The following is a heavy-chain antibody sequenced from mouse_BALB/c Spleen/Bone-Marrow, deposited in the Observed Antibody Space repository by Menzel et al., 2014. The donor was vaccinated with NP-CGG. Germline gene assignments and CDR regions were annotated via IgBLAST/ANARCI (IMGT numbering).Heavy chain of an antibody. CDR3: AGWGGNYGGFAY. CDR1: GFNIKDTY. V-gene: IGHV14-3*02. D-gene: IGHD2-1*01. CDR2: IDPANGNT. Sequence: DVKLQESGAELVKPGASVKLSCTASGFNIKDTYMHWVKQRPEQGLEWIGRIDPANGNTKYDPKFQGKATITADTSSNTAYLQLSSLTSEDTAVYYCAGWGGNYGGFAYWGQGTLVTVSA. J-gene: IGHJ3*01.